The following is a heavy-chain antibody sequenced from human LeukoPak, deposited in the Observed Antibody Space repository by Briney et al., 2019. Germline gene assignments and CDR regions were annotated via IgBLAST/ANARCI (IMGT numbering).Heavy chain of an antibody. D-gene: IGHD2/OR15-2a*01. V-gene: IGHV3-74*01. Sequence: GGSLRLSCAAAGFTFRTSWMHWVRQAPGKGLMWVSFINRDWSSRNYLDSVKGRFTISRDNAKNTLYLQMNTLREEDTAVYYCATDPEYRQEPWGQGTLVNVSS. J-gene: IGHJ5*02. CDR3: ATDPEYRQEP. CDR2: INRDWSSR. CDR1: GFTFRTSW.